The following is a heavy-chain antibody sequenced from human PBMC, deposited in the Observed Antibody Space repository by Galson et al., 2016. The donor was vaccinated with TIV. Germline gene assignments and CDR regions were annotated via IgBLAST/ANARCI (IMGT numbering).Heavy chain of an antibody. CDR2: INPSGGSTFSPSGGGI. Sequence: SVKVSCKASGYTFISNNIHWVRQAPGQGLEWMGIINPSGGSTFSPSGGGISYAQRFLGRVTMTWDTSTSTVYMELSNLRSEDTAVYYCARGFDGDPPAFDIWGQGTMVTVSS. D-gene: IGHD2-21*02. V-gene: IGHV1-46*01. J-gene: IGHJ3*02. CDR1: GYTFISNN. CDR3: ARGFDGDPPAFDI.